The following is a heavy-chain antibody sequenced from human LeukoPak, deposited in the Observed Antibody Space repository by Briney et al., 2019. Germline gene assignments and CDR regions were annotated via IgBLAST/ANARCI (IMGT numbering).Heavy chain of an antibody. V-gene: IGHV3-23*01. CDR1: GFTFSSYA. D-gene: IGHD3-22*01. Sequence: GGSLRLSCVTSGFTFSSYAMSWVRQAPGKGLEWVSGISGSGDSTYYADSVKGRFTISRDNSKDTLYLQMNSLRAEDTAVYYCAKRDWEYYDSSGYYYSKYFDYWGQGTLVTVSS. J-gene: IGHJ4*02. CDR3: AKRDWEYYDSSGYYYSKYFDY. CDR2: ISGSGDST.